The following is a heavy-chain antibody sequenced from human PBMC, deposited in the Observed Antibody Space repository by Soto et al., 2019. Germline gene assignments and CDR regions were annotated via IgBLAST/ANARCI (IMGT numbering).Heavy chain of an antibody. V-gene: IGHV4-28*01. CDR3: SRREIQGRIDY. CDR1: GYSISSSNW. CDR2: IYYSGNT. Sequence: QVQLQESGPALVKPSDTLSLTCAVSGYSISSSNWWGWIRQPPGKGLEWIGDIYYSGNTYYNPSLKNRITLSVDPSKNQFPLKLTAVTAVDTAVYYCSRREIQGRIDYWGQGTLVTVSS. J-gene: IGHJ4*02. D-gene: IGHD1-26*01.